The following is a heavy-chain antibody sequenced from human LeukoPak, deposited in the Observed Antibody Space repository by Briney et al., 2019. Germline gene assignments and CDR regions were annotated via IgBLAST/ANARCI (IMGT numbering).Heavy chain of an antibody. CDR2: IRSKAYRETP. J-gene: IGHJ2*01. CDR1: GFNFGDYG. Sequence: GGSLRLSCTLPGFNFGDYGMSWVRQPPGKGPEWVTFIRSKAYRETPEYAASVNGRFTISRDDSKSIAYLQMNSLKTEDTAVYYCTRATNDNGYWYFDLWGRGTLVTVSS. V-gene: IGHV3-49*04. D-gene: IGHD1-1*01. CDR3: TRATNDNGYWYFDL.